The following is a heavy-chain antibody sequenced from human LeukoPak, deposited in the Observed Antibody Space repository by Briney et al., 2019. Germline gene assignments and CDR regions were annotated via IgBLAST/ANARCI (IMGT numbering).Heavy chain of an antibody. CDR2: IYYSGST. CDR3: ARHKDKSGYISLNYYYMDV. CDR1: GGSISSGIYY. Sequence: SETLSLTCTVSGGSISSGIYYWGWIRQPPGKGLEWLGNIYYSGSTYYNPSLKNRVTISVDTSKNQFSLKLSSVTAADTAVYYCARHKDKSGYISLNYYYMDVWGKGTTVTVSS. V-gene: IGHV4-39*01. J-gene: IGHJ6*03. D-gene: IGHD3-22*01.